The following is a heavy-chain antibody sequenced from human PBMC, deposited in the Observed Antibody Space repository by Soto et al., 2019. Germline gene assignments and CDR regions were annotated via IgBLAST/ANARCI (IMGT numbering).Heavy chain of an antibody. J-gene: IGHJ4*02. CDR1: GFTFSSYS. Sequence: EVQLVESGGGLVQPGGSLRLSCAASGFTFSSYSMNWVRQAPGKGLEWVSYISSSSTIYYADSVKGRFTISRDNAKNSLYLQMNSLRAEDTAVYYCAKGQRFFGVVWGQGTLVTVSS. V-gene: IGHV3-48*01. D-gene: IGHD3-3*01. CDR3: AKGQRFFGVV. CDR2: ISSSSTI.